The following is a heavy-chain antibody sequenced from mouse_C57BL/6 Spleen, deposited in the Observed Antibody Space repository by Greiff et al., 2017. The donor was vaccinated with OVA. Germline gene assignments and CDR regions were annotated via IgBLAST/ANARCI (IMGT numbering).Heavy chain of an antibody. CDR2: IDPSDSET. V-gene: IGHV1-52*01. CDR3: ARAGDSSGFTWFAY. J-gene: IGHJ3*01. Sequence: QVQLQQPGAELVRPGSSVKLSCKASGYTFTSYWMHWVKQRPIQGLEWIGNIDPSDSETHYNQKFKDKATLTVDKSSSTAYMQLSNLTSEDSAVYYCARAGDSSGFTWFAYWGQGTLVTVSA. CDR1: GYTFTSYW. D-gene: IGHD3-2*02.